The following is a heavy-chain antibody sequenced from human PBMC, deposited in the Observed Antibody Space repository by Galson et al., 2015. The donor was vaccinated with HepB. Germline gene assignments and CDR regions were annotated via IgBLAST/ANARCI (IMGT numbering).Heavy chain of an antibody. D-gene: IGHD6-6*01. CDR3: AREGGSSGKAGYFDY. CDR2: ISSDETGK. CDR1: GFTFGTSP. Sequence: SLRLSCAGSGFTFGTSPMHWVRQAQGKGLEWVGLISSDETGKHYADSVKGRFTISRDNSKNTLYLEMNTLGGEDTAVYYCAREGGSSGKAGYFDYWGQGTLVTVSS. J-gene: IGHJ4*02. V-gene: IGHV3-30*04.